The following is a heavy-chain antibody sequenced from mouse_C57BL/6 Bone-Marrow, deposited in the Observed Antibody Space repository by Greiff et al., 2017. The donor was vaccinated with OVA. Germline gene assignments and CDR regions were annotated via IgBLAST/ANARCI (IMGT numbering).Heavy chain of an antibody. D-gene: IGHD1-1*01. V-gene: IGHV5-9*01. J-gene: IGHJ3*01. CDR2: ISGGGGNT. CDR3: ARGYYGSSHFAY. Sequence: EVQRVESGGGLVKPGGSLKLSCAASGFTFSSYTMSWVRQTPEKRLEWVATISGGGGNTYYPDSVKGRFTISRDNAKNTLYLQMSSLRSEDTALYYCARGYYGSSHFAYWGQGTLVTVSA. CDR1: GFTFSSYT.